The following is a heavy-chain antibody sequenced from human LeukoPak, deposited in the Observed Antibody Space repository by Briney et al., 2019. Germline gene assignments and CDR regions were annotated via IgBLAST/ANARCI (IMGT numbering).Heavy chain of an antibody. CDR1: GFTFTGHL. Sequence: GGSLRLSCAASGFTFTGHLIHWVRQPPGKGLVWVSRVSGDGRTTNYADSVKGRFTISRDNAKNTVYLQMDSLRVEDTAVYYCVRTTNGPEHWGQGTLVTVSS. CDR3: VRTTNGPEH. CDR2: VSGDGRTT. V-gene: IGHV3-74*01. J-gene: IGHJ1*01. D-gene: IGHD2-8*01.